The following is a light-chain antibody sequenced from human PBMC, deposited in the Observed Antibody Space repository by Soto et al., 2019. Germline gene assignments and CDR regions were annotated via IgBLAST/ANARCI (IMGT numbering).Light chain of an antibody. J-gene: IGKJ4*01. CDR3: QQYNSYPLT. CDR1: QSISSW. Sequence: DIQMTQSPSTLSASVGDRVTITCRARQSISSWLACYQQKPGKAPKRLIYKASSLESGVPSRFSGSGSGTEFTLTISRLQPDDFATYYCQQYNSYPLTFGGGTKVEIK. CDR2: KAS. V-gene: IGKV1-5*03.